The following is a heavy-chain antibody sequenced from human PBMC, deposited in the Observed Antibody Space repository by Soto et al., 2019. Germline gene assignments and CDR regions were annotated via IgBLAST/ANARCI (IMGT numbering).Heavy chain of an antibody. J-gene: IGHJ4*02. CDR2: IKQDGSEK. Sequence: GGSLRLSCAASGFTFSSYWMSWVRQAPGKGLEWVANIKQDGSEKYYVDSVKGRFTISRDNAKNSLYLQMNSLRAEDTAVYYCARGGLGYYDSSGYSDYWGQGTLVTVSS. D-gene: IGHD3-22*01. CDR1: GFTFSSYW. V-gene: IGHV3-7*03. CDR3: ARGGLGYYDSSGYSDY.